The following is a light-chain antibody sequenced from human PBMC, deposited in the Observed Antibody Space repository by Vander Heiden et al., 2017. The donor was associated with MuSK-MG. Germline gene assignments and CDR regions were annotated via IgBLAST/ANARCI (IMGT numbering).Light chain of an antibody. CDR3: QQYTDYLT. CDR1: ESINRW. Sequence: DIQMTQSPSTLSASVGDRVTITCRASESINRWLAWYQQKPGKAPKLLIFDASRLQSGVPSRFSGSGSGTDFALTISSLQPDDFATYYCQQYTDYLTFGQGTKVXIK. CDR2: DAS. J-gene: IGKJ1*01. V-gene: IGKV1-5*01.